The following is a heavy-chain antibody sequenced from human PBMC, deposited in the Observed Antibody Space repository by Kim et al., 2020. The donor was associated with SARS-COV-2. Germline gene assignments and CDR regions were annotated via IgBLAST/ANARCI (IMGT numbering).Heavy chain of an antibody. Sequence: GGSLRLSCAASGFIFSSVGMHWVRQAPGKGLEWVAVISYDARNRYYADSVKGRFTVSRDNSKDILYLQMNSLSPEDTAMYYCAKDLTGGTSWGQGTLVTV. J-gene: IGHJ5*02. CDR3: AKDLTGGTS. CDR1: GFIFSSVG. D-gene: IGHD1-26*01. V-gene: IGHV3-30*18. CDR2: ISYDARNR.